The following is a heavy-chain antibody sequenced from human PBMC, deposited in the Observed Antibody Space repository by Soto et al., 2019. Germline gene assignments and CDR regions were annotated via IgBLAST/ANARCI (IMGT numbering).Heavy chain of an antibody. Sequence: SETLSLTCTVSGGSISSSSYYWGWIRQPPGKGLEWIGSIYYSGSTYYNPSLKSRVTISVDTSKNQFSLKLSSVTAADTAVYYCARHFGYGDYYYYYMDVWGKGTTVTVSS. CDR2: IYYSGST. CDR1: GGSISSSSYY. J-gene: IGHJ6*03. CDR3: ARHFGYGDYYYYYMDV. V-gene: IGHV4-39*01. D-gene: IGHD4-17*01.